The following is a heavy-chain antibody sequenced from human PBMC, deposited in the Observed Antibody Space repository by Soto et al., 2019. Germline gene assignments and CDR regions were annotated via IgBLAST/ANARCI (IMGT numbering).Heavy chain of an antibody. J-gene: IGHJ4*02. Sequence: QVQLQESGPGLVKPSQTLSLTCTVSGGSISSGDYYWIWIRQPQGKGLEWIGYIYYSGSTYYNPSLKRRVTISVDTSMNQFSLKLSSLPAADTAVYYCASNSYRYTVYDYWGQGTLVTVSS. CDR2: IYYSGST. CDR3: ASNSYRYTVYDY. D-gene: IGHD5-18*01. CDR1: GGSISSGDYY. V-gene: IGHV4-30-4*01.